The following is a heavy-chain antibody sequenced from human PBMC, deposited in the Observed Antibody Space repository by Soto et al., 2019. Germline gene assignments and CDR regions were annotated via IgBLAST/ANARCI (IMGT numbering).Heavy chain of an antibody. CDR1: GYTFTSYD. V-gene: IGHV1-8*01. J-gene: IGHJ3*02. CDR2: MNPNSGNT. D-gene: IGHD3-22*01. Sequence: ASVKVSGEASGYTFTSYDINWVRQATGEGLEWMGWMNPNSGNTGYAQKFQGRVTMTRNTSISTAYMELSSLRSEDTAVYYCARFYYDSSGSPAPFYAFHIWGQGTVVTVSS. CDR3: ARFYYDSSGSPAPFYAFHI.